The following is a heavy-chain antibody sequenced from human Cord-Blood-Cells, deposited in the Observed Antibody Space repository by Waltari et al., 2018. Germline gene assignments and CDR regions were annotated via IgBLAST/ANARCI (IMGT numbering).Heavy chain of an antibody. D-gene: IGHD2-21*01. V-gene: IGHV1-69*08. Sequence: QVQLVQSRAEVDKPGSSVKVSCKACGGTFCSYTCSSVGRAPGQGLEWMGRIIPILGIANYAQKFQGRVTITADKSTSTAYMELSSLRSEDTAVYYCARDEGGYCGGDCYSRWGQGTLVTVSS. CDR1: GGTFCSYT. J-gene: IGHJ4*02. CDR2: IIPILGIA. CDR3: ARDEGGYCGGDCYSR.